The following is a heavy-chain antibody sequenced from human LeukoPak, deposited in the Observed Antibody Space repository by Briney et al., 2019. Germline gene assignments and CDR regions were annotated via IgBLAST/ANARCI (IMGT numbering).Heavy chain of an antibody. D-gene: IGHD3-10*01. CDR1: GFTFSSYS. CDR2: ITGSSSYI. CDR3: ARDVLLWFGELLGGAFDI. J-gene: IGHJ3*02. V-gene: IGHV3-21*01. Sequence: GGSLRLSCAASGFTFSSYSMNWVRQAPGEGLEWVSSITGSSSYIYYADSMKGRFTISKDNAKNSLYLQMNSLRAEDTAMYYCARDVLLWFGELLGGAFDIWGQGTMVTVSS.